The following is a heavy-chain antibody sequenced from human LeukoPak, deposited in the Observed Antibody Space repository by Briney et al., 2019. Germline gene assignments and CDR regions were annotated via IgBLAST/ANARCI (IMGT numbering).Heavy chain of an antibody. V-gene: IGHV4-59*10. CDR1: GGSFSGYY. J-gene: IGHJ4*02. CDR2: IYTSGST. Sequence: SETLSLTCAVYGGSFSGYYWSWIRQPAGKGLEWIGRIYTSGSTNYNPSLKSRVTISVDRSKNQFSLKLSSVTAADTAVYYCARVSEGLDYWGQGTLVTVSS. CDR3: ARVSEGLDY.